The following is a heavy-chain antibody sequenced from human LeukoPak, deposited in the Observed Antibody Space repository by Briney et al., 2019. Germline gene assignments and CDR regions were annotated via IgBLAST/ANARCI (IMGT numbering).Heavy chain of an antibody. Sequence: PGGSLRLSCAASGFTFSSYWMSWVRQAPGKGLEWVANIKQDGSEKYYVDSVKGRFTISRDNAKNSLYLQMNSLRAEDTAVYYCARCDLPYYYDSSGYYLTRRKYFQHWGQGTLVTVSS. CDR1: GFTFSSYW. CDR2: IKQDGSEK. CDR3: ARCDLPYYYDSSGYYLTRRKYFQH. J-gene: IGHJ1*01. D-gene: IGHD3-22*01. V-gene: IGHV3-7*01.